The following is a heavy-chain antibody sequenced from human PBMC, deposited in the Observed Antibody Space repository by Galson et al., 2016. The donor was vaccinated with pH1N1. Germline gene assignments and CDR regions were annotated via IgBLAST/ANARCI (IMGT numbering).Heavy chain of an antibody. V-gene: IGHV3-23*01. CDR3: VKELRDIVVLIDLTQI. Sequence: SLRLSCAASGFAFSSYAMIWVRQAPGNGLEWVPTIRGNGGSTYYADSVKGRFTVSTDSSMNTLYLHMNSLRAEDTAVYYCVKELRDIVVLIDLTQIWGQGTLVTVSS. CDR2: IRGNGGST. J-gene: IGHJ4*02. CDR1: GFAFSSYA. D-gene: IGHD3-22*01.